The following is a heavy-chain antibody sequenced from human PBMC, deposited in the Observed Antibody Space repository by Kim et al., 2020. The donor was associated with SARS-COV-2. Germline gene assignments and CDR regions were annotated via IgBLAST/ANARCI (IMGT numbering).Heavy chain of an antibody. CDR3: TGVRVGATLPEYYFDY. Sequence: KFQGRVTMTEDTSTDTAYMELSSLRSEDTAVYYCTGVRVGATLPEYYFDYWGQGTLVTVSS. V-gene: IGHV1-24*01. J-gene: IGHJ4*02. D-gene: IGHD1-26*01.